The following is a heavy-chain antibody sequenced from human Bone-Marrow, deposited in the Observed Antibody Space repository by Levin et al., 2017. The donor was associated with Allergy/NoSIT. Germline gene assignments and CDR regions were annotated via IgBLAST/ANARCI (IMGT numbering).Heavy chain of an antibody. D-gene: IGHD1-14*01. V-gene: IGHV3-7*01. J-gene: IGHJ3*01. CDR1: GFTFSTSW. CDR2: IKEDGSLK. CDR3: TRDRAYNTFDL. Sequence: PGGSLRLSCEASGFTFSTSWMSWVRQAPGKGLEWMGIIKEDGSLKNYVDSVKGRFTFSRDNAKNSLYLQMNGLRAEDTAVYYCTRDRAYNTFDLWGQGTMVSVSS.